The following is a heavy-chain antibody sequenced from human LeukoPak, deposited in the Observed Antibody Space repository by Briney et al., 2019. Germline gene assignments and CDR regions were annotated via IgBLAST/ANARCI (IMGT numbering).Heavy chain of an antibody. CDR2: IYYSGST. J-gene: IGHJ3*02. D-gene: IGHD3-22*01. CDR1: GGSISGSSYY. Sequence: SETLSLTCTVSGGSISGSSYYWGWIRQPPGKGLECIGNIYYSGSTYYNPSLKSRVTLSVDTSKNQFSLKLSSVTAADTAVYYCARDLIRYDSSGYYYHDAFDIWGQGTMVTVSS. V-gene: IGHV4-39*07. CDR3: ARDLIRYDSSGYYYHDAFDI.